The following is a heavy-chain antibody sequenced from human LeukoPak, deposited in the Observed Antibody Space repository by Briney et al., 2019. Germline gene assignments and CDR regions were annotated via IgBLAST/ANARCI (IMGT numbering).Heavy chain of an antibody. CDR1: GGSISSYY. D-gene: IGHD3-22*01. CDR2: IYTSGST. J-gene: IGHJ4*02. V-gene: IGHV4-4*07. Sequence: PSETLSLTCTVSGGSISSYYWSWIRQPAGKGLEWIGRIYTSGSTNYNPSLKSRVTISVDTSKNQFSLKLSSVTAADTAVYYCARARHRSYYYDSSGPRDYWGQGTLVTVPS. CDR3: ARARHRSYYYDSSGPRDY.